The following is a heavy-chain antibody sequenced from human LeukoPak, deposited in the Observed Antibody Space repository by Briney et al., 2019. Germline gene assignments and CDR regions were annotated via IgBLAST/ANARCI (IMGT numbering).Heavy chain of an antibody. Sequence: HSGGSLRLSCAASGFTFSTYNMNWVRQAPGKGLEWVSHITSSSTNTYYADSVKGRFTISRDNAKNALSLQMNSLRDEDTAVYYCATSGNYYLKYWGQGTLVTVSS. V-gene: IGHV3-48*02. J-gene: IGHJ4*02. CDR1: GFTFSTYN. CDR3: ATSGNYYLKY. CDR2: ITSSSTNT. D-gene: IGHD1-26*01.